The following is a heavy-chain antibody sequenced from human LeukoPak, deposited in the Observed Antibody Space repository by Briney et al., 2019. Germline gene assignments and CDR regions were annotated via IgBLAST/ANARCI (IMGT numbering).Heavy chain of an antibody. V-gene: IGHV5-51*01. D-gene: IGHD5-18*01. J-gene: IGHJ4*02. Sequence: GESLKISCKGSGYSFNNYWIAWVRQMPGKGLEWMGIIYPGDSDTRYSPSFQGQVTISADKSISTAYLQWNSLKASDTAMYYCARRHKRGAYSYGVDYWGQGTLVTVSS. CDR3: ARRHKRGAYSYGVDY. CDR2: IYPGDSDT. CDR1: GYSFNNYW.